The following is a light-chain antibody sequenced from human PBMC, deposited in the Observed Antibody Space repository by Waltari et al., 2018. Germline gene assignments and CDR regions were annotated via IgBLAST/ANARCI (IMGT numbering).Light chain of an antibody. V-gene: IGKV4-1*01. CDR1: QSVLYSSNNNNY. J-gene: IGKJ2*01. CDR3: LQTYAPPYT. CDR2: WAS. Sequence: DIVMTQSPDSLGVSLGERATIHCKSSQSVLYSSNNNNYLSWYQQKPGQPPKLIIYWASTRASGVPDRFSGSGSGTDFTLTISSLQAEDVAVYYCLQTYAPPYTFGQGTNLEI.